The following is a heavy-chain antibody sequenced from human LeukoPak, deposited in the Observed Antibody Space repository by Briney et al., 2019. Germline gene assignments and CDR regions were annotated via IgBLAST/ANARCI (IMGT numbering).Heavy chain of an antibody. CDR2: INPSGGST. J-gene: IGHJ4*02. D-gene: IGHD6-13*01. V-gene: IGHV1-46*01. CDR1: GYTFTSYY. Sequence: GASVKVSCKASGYTFTSYYMHWVRQAPGQGLEWMGIINPSGGSTSYAQKFQGRVTMTRDTSTSTVYMELSSLRSGDTAVYYCARGVVAAAGSGYFDYWGQGTLVTVSS. CDR3: ARGVVAAAGSGYFDY.